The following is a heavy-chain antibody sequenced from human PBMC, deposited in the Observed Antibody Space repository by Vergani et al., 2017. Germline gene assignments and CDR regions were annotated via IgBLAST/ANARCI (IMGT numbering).Heavy chain of an antibody. D-gene: IGHD3-22*01. V-gene: IGHV3-30-3*01. CDR1: GFTFSSYA. CDR2: ISYDGSNK. CDR3: ARDTNTYYYDSSGYYCGY. Sequence: VQLVESGGGLVQPGRSLRLSCAASGFTFSSYAMHWVRQAPGKGLEWVAVISYDGSNKYYADSVKGRFTISRDNSKNTLYLQMNSLRAEDTAVYYCARDTNTYYYDSSGYYCGYWGQGTLVTVSS. J-gene: IGHJ4*02.